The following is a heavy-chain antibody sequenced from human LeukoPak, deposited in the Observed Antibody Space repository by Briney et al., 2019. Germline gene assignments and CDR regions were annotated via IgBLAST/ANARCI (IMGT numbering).Heavy chain of an antibody. J-gene: IGHJ4*02. D-gene: IGHD4-17*01. CDR2: INLNSGGT. CDR3: ARDRYGDSTFDY. V-gene: IGHV1-2*02. CDR1: GYTFTGYY. Sequence: ASVKVSCKASGYTFTGYYMHWVRQAPGQGLEWMGWINLNSGGTNYAQKFQGRVTMTRDTSISTAYMELSRLRSDDTAVYYCARDRYGDSTFDYWGQGTLVTVSS.